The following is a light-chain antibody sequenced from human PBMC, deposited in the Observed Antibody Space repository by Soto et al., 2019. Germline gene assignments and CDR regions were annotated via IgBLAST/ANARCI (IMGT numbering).Light chain of an antibody. J-gene: IGKJ1*01. CDR3: QQSYSSPWT. Sequence: DIQMTQSRSSLSASVGDRVTITCRASQTITNYLNWYQQKPGKAPQLLIYSASTLLSGVPSRFTGGGSGTDFTLTIDSLQPEDFATYYCQQSYSSPWTFGQGTKVEIK. CDR2: SAS. V-gene: IGKV1-39*01. CDR1: QTITNY.